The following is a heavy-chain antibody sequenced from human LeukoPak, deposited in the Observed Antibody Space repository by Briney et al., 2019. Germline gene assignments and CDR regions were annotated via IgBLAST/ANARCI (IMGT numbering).Heavy chain of an antibody. J-gene: IGHJ5*02. D-gene: IGHD3-16*01. CDR1: GYTFTNYA. V-gene: IGHV1-3*01. Sequence: ASVNVSFKASGYTFTNYALQWVRQAPGQRLEWMGWINAGNGNTKYSQKFQGRVTITRDTSATTAYMELIGLTSEDTAVYYCARHYGPWGQGTLVTVSS. CDR2: INAGNGNT. CDR3: ARHYGP.